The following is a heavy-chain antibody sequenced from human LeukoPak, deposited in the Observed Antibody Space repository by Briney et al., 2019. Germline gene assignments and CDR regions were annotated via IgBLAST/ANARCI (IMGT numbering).Heavy chain of an antibody. D-gene: IGHD3-10*01. Sequence: GASVKVSCKASGYTFTSYYMYWVRQAPGQGLEWMGIINPSGGSTSYAQKFQGRVTMTRDTSTSTVYMELSSLRSEDTAIYYCARGSVLSSMVRAYSMDVWGKGTTVTISS. CDR2: INPSGGST. CDR3: ARGSVLSSMVRAYSMDV. V-gene: IGHV1-46*01. J-gene: IGHJ6*03. CDR1: GYTFTSYY.